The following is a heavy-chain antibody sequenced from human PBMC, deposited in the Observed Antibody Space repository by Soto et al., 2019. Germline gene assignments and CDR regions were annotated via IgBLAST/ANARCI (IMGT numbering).Heavy chain of an antibody. CDR3: ARDYDSSGFVDY. CDR1: GGSVSSGSYY. J-gene: IGHJ4*02. CDR2: IYYSGST. V-gene: IGHV4-61*01. D-gene: IGHD3-22*01. Sequence: QVQLQESGPGLVKPSETLSLTCTVSGGSVSSGSYYWSWIRQPPGKGLEWIGYIYYSGSTNYNPSPKSRVTISVDTSKNQFSLKLSSVTAADTAVYYWARDYDSSGFVDYWGQGTLVTVSS.